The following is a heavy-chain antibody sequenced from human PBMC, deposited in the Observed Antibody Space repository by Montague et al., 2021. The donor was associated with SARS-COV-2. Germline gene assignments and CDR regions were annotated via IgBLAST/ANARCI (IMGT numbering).Heavy chain of an antibody. CDR2: IKQDGSER. CDR3: ARDGLTTVTTYYFDH. D-gene: IGHD4-17*01. Sequence: SLRLSCAASGFPFSAYWMSWVRQAPGKGLEWVANIKQDGSERYYVDSVKGRFTFSRDNAKKSLYLQMNSLRAEDTAVYYCARDGLTTVTTYYFDHWGQGTLVTVSS. V-gene: IGHV3-7*01. J-gene: IGHJ4*02. CDR1: GFPFSAYW.